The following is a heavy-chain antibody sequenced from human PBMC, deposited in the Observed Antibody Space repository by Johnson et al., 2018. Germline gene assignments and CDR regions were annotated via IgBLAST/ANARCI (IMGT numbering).Heavy chain of an antibody. CDR1: GFTFSSYA. CDR3: AREIDHSSSFQHFRH. V-gene: IGHV3-66*02. J-gene: IGHJ1*01. D-gene: IGHD6-6*01. Sequence: EVQLVESGGGLVQPGGSLRLSCAASGFTFSSYAMSWVRQAPGKGLEWVSSVSSGGSTFYSDSVRDRFTLSRDKVKNMVYLQMDSLRVEDTAVYFCAREIDHSSSFQHFRHWGQGTLVTVSS. CDR2: VSSGGST.